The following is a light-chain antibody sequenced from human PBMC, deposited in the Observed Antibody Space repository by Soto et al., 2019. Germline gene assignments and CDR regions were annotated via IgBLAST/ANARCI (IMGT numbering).Light chain of an antibody. V-gene: IGKV1-5*03. CDR2: EAS. Sequence: DIRMTQSPSTLSGSVGDRVTITCRSSQSISSWLAWYQQKSGSAPRLLIHEASSLESGVPSRFSGRGSGTEFTLSISSLQPDDLATYYCQEYITCPGTFGQGTKVEIK. CDR1: QSISSW. CDR3: QEYITCPGT. J-gene: IGKJ1*01.